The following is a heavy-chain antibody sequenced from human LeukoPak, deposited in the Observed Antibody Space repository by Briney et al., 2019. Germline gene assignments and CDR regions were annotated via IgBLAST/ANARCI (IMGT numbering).Heavy chain of an antibody. Sequence: GGSLRLSCAASGFTFSSYEMNWVRQAPGKGLEWVSYISSSGSTIYYADSVKGRFTISRDNAKNSLYLQVNSLRAEDTAVYYCAKDISISANYHDAFDIWGQGTMVTVSS. CDR3: AKDISISANYHDAFDI. D-gene: IGHD4/OR15-4a*01. V-gene: IGHV3-48*03. CDR1: GFTFSSYE. J-gene: IGHJ3*02. CDR2: ISSSGSTI.